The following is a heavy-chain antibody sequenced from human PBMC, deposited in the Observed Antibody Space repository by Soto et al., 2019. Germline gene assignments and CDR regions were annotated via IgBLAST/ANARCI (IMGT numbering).Heavy chain of an antibody. CDR3: ARGGGDDDGRDY. D-gene: IGHD1-26*01. CDR2: IIPISGST. Sequence: QVQLVQSGPEVKKPGSSVKVSCRASGGTFSIYAISWVRQAPGQGLEWMGGIIPISGSTNYAQKFQGRVTITANDSTSRAYMELTSLRSEDTAVYYCARGGGDDDGRDYWGQGTLVTVSS. J-gene: IGHJ4*02. CDR1: GGTFSIYA. V-gene: IGHV1-69*12.